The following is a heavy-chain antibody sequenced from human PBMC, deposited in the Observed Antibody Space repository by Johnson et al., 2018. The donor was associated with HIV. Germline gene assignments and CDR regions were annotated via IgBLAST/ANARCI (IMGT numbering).Heavy chain of an antibody. D-gene: IGHD5-24*01. Sequence: MQLVESGGGVVQPGRSLRLSCAASGFTFSSYAMHWVRQAPGKGLEWVSYITGSGTVVYYADSVKGRFTISRDNAKNSLYLQMNSLRAEDTAVYYCARERHGYNWGHDAFDIWGQGTMVAVSS. J-gene: IGHJ3*02. CDR3: ARERHGYNWGHDAFDI. CDR1: GFTFSSYA. V-gene: IGHV3-48*03. CDR2: ITGSGTVV.